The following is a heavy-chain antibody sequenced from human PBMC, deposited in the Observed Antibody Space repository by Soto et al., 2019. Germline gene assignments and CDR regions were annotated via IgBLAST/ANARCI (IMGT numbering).Heavy chain of an antibody. CDR3: AKLRSSSWTQYAFDI. CDR1: GFTFSSYG. CDR2: ISYDGSNK. V-gene: IGHV3-30*18. Sequence: HPGGSLRLSCAASGFTFSSYGMHWVRQAPGKGLEWVAVISYDGSNKYYADSVRGRFTISRDNSKNTLWLQMNTLRAEDTAVYYCAKLRSSSWTQYAFDIWGHGTMVTV. D-gene: IGHD6-13*01. J-gene: IGHJ3*02.